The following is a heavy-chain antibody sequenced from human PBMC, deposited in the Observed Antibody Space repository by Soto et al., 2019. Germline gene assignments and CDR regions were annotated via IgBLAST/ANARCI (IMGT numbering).Heavy chain of an antibody. Sequence: GSMRLSCAASGFTFSSYGMHWVRQDPGKGLEWVAVIWYDGSNKYYADSVKGRFTISRDNSKNTLYLQMNSLRAEDTAVYYCAIVLRQQLAGGYYYYVMDVWGQGTTVTVSS. D-gene: IGHD6-13*01. CDR3: AIVLRQQLAGGYYYYVMDV. CDR2: IWYDGSNK. V-gene: IGHV3-33*01. J-gene: IGHJ6*02. CDR1: GFTFSSYG.